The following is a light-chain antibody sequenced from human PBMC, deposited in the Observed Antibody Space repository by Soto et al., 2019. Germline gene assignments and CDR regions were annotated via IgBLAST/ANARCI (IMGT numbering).Light chain of an antibody. Sequence: DIEMTQSPSSLSASVGDRVAITCRASQTISTYLNWYHQKPETAPKLMIYTASSLQGGVPPRFSGNGSGTLLTLTLSSLHPEDSGIYYCQQSYSRPYTLGQGTKVDIK. J-gene: IGKJ2*01. V-gene: IGKV1-39*01. CDR3: QQSYSRPYT. CDR1: QTISTY. CDR2: TAS.